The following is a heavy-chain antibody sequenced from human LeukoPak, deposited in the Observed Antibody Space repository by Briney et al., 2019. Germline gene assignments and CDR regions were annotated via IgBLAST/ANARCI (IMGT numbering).Heavy chain of an antibody. D-gene: IGHD6-19*01. CDR2: ISYDGGNK. V-gene: IGHV3-30*04. Sequence: GGSLRLSCVTSGFTFSSYAMHWVRQAPGKGLEWVALISYDGGNKYSADSVKGRFTISRDNSKNTLYLQMNSLRAEDTSVYYCARGARGSGWRVFDYWGQGTLVTVSS. CDR3: ARGARGSGWRVFDY. CDR1: GFTFSSYA. J-gene: IGHJ4*02.